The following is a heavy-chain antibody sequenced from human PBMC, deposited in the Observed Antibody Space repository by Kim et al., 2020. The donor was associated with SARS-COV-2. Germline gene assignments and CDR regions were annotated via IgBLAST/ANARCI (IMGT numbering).Heavy chain of an antibody. CDR1: GYSISSGYY. D-gene: IGHD6-13*01. V-gene: IGHV4-38-2*02. J-gene: IGHJ6*02. CDR2: IYHSGST. Sequence: SETLSLTCTVSGYSISSGYYWGWIRQPPGKGLEWIGSIYHSGSTYYNPSLKSRVTISVDTSKNQFSLKLSSVTAADTAVYYCARSSRSAAGLGDYYYYGMDVWGQGTTVTVSS. CDR3: ARSSRSAAGLGDYYYYGMDV.